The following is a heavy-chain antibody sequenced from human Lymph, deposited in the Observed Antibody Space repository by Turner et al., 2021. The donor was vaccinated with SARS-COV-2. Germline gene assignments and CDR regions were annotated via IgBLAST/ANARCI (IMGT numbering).Heavy chain of an antibody. V-gene: IGHV3-66*01. CDR1: AITVSRNY. D-gene: IGHD3-10*01. CDR2: VYAGGST. J-gene: IGHJ3*02. Sequence: QLVESLGVLFQPGGSLRLSCAASAITVSRNYMSWVRQAQGKGLEWVSVVYAGGSTFYADSVKGRFTISRDKSKNTLYLQMNRLGAEDTAVYYCARDFREGAFDIWGQGTMVTISS. CDR3: ARDFREGAFDI.